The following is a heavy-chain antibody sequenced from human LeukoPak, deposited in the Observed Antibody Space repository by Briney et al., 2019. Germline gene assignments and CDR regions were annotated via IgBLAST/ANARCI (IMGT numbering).Heavy chain of an antibody. V-gene: IGHV6-1*01. CDR1: GDSVSSNSAA. CDR3: ARAPGSSWAAYGMDV. CDR2: TYYRSKWYN. J-gene: IGHJ6*02. Sequence: SQTLSLTCAIPGDSVSSNSAAWNWIRQSPSRGLEWLGRTYYRSKWYNDYTISVKSRITINPDTSKNQFSLQLNSVTPEDTAVYYCARAPGSSWAAYGMDVWGQGTTVTVSS. D-gene: IGHD6-13*01.